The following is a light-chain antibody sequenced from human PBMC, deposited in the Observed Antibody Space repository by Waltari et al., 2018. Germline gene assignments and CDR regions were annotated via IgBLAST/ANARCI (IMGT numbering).Light chain of an antibody. CDR2: DNN. J-gene: IGLJ1*01. CDR1: SSNIGTNY. Sequence: QSVLTQPPSVSAAPGQQLTIPCPGSSSNIGTNYASWYPQLPGTAPKLLIYDNNVRPSGIPDRFSGSKSGTSAALGITGLQTGDEADYYCGTWDSGLSAGVFGTGTRVTVL. CDR3: GTWDSGLSAGV. V-gene: IGLV1-51*01.